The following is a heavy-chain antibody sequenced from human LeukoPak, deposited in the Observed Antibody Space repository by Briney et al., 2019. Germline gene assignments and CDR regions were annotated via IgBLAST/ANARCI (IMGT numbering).Heavy chain of an antibody. V-gene: IGHV3-33*06. Sequence: GGSLRLSCAASGFTFSSYGMHWVRQAPGKGLEWVAVIWYDGSNKYYADSVNGRFTISRDNSKKTLYLQMNSLRAEDTAVYYCAKDRLHCSGGSCYSGYFDYWGQGTLVTVSS. CDR1: GFTFSSYG. D-gene: IGHD2-15*01. CDR2: IWYDGSNK. J-gene: IGHJ4*02. CDR3: AKDRLHCSGGSCYSGYFDY.